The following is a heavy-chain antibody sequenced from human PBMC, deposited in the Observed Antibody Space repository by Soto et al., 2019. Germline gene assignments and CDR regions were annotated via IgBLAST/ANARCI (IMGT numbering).Heavy chain of an antibody. CDR2: IYPGDSDT. D-gene: IGHD6-13*01. V-gene: IGHV5-51*01. CDR1: GYSFTSYW. Sequence: GESLKISCKGSGYSFTSYWIGWVRQMPGKGLEWMGIIYPGDSDTRYRPSFQGQVTISADKSISTAYLQLSSLNASDTAMYYCARQSSSSWYAYYYYYYMDVWGKGT. CDR3: ARQSSSSWYAYYYYYYMDV. J-gene: IGHJ6*03.